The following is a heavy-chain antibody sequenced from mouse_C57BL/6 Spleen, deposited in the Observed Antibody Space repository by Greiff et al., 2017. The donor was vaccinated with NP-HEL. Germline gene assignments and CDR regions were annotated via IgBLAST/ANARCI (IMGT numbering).Heavy chain of an antibody. Sequence: EVQVVESGGGLVQPGGSMKLSCVASGFTFSNYWMNWVRQSPEKGLEWVAQIRLKSDNYATHYAESVKGRFTISRDDSKSSVYLQMNNLRAEDTGIYYCRGITTVVARYYFDYWGQGTTLTVSS. V-gene: IGHV6-3*01. CDR2: IRLKSDNYAT. D-gene: IGHD1-1*01. J-gene: IGHJ2*01. CDR1: GFTFSNYW. CDR3: RGITTVVARYYFDY.